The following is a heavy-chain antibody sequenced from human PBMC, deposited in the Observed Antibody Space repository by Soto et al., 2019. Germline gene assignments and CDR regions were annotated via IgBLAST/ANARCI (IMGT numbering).Heavy chain of an antibody. CDR3: ARTAAAGKYYYGVDV. CDR2: IYPGDSDT. J-gene: IGHJ6*02. V-gene: IGHV5-51*01. CDR1: GYSFIDYW. Sequence: PGESLKISCKGSGYSFIDYWIGWVRQVPGKGLEWMGIIYPGDSDTRYSPSFQGQVTISADKSISTAYLQWSSLKASDTAIYYCARTAAAGKYYYGVDVWGQGTTVTVSS. D-gene: IGHD6-13*01.